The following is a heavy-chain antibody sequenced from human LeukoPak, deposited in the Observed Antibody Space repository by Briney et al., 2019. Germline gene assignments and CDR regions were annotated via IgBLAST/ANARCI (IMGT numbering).Heavy chain of an antibody. CDR1: GGSISSGGYY. V-gene: IGHV4-31*03. CDR3: ARNPTSFRTTVVTPGAFDI. CDR2: IYYSGST. J-gene: IGHJ3*02. D-gene: IGHD4-23*01. Sequence: PSQTLSLTCTVSGGSISSGGYYWSWIRQHPGKGLEWIGYIYYSGSTYYNPSLKSRVTISVDTSKNQFSLKLSSVTAADTAVYYCARNPTSFRTTVVTPGAFDIWGQGTMVTVSS.